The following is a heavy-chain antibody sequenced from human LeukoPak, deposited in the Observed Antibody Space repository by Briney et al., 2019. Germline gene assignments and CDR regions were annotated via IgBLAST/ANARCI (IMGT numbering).Heavy chain of an antibody. Sequence: GGSLRLSCAASGFTFSSYGMSWVRQAPGKGLEWVSAISGSGGSTYYADSVKGRFTISRNNSKNTLYLQMNSLRAEDTAIYYCANRILSYFDYWGQGTLVTVSS. J-gene: IGHJ4*02. CDR1: GFTFSSYG. V-gene: IGHV3-23*01. CDR2: ISGSGGST. CDR3: ANRILSYFDY.